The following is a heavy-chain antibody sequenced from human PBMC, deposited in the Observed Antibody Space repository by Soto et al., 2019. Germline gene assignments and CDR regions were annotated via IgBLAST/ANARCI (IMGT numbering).Heavy chain of an antibody. V-gene: IGHV1-69*06. D-gene: IGHD3-10*01. CDR3: ATKGSRSSDPIFDY. Sequence: SVKVSCKASGYTFTGYYMHWVRQAPGQGLEWMGGIIPIFGTANYAQKFQGRVTITADKSTSTAYMELSSLRSEDTAVYYCATKGSRSSDPIFDYWGQGTLVTVSS. CDR1: GYTFTGYY. J-gene: IGHJ4*02. CDR2: IIPIFGTA.